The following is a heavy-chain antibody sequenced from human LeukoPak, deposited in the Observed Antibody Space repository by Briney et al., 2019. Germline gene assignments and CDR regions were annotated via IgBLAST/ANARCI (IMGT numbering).Heavy chain of an antibody. Sequence: PGGSLRLSCAASGFTFFRFSMHWVRQAPGKGLEWVAVISYDGTNKYYADSVKGRFTISRDNSKNTLYLQMNSLRAEDTAVYYCARERDGNIFDYWGQGTLVTVSS. J-gene: IGHJ4*02. V-gene: IGHV3-30*14. CDR1: GFTFFRFS. CDR3: ARERDGNIFDY. D-gene: IGHD4-23*01. CDR2: ISYDGTNK.